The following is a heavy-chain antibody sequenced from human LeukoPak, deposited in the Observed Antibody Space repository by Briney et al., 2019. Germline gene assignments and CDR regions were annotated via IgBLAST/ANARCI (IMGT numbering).Heavy chain of an antibody. CDR2: ISGSGNTI. CDR3: ARDGRERWLQFDAFDI. V-gene: IGHV3-48*03. Sequence: GGSLRLSCAASGFTFSSYEMNWVRQAPGRGLEWVSYISGSGNTIYCADSVKGRFTISRDNAKNPLYLQVNSLRAEDTAVYYCARDGRERWLQFDAFDIWGQGTMVTVSS. D-gene: IGHD5-24*01. CDR1: GFTFSSYE. J-gene: IGHJ3*02.